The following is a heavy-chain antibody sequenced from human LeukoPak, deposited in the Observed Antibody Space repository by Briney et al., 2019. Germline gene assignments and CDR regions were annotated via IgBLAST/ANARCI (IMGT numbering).Heavy chain of an antibody. V-gene: IGHV1-46*01. D-gene: IGHD1-26*01. Sequence: ASVKVSCKASGYTFTSYYMHWVRQAPGQGLEWMGIINPSGGSTSYAQKFRGRVTMTRDTSTSTVYMELSSLRSEDTAVYYCARDVGGSYRNHYYYYYGMDVWGQGTTVTVSS. CDR3: ARDVGGSYRNHYYYYYGMDV. CDR2: INPSGGST. J-gene: IGHJ6*02. CDR1: GYTFTSYY.